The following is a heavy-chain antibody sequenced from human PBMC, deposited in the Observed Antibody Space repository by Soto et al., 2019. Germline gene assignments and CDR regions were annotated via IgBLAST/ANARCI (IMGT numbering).Heavy chain of an antibody. V-gene: IGHV1-69*13. CDR3: ARAGGYSSSFSGFDP. J-gene: IGHJ5*02. CDR2: IIPIFGTA. CDR1: GGTFSSYA. Sequence: ASVKVSCTASGGTFSSYAISWVRQAPGQGLEWMGGIIPIFGTANYAQKFQGRVTITADESTSTAYMELSSLRSEDTAVYYCARAGGYSSSFSGFDPWGQGTLVTVSS. D-gene: IGHD6-6*01.